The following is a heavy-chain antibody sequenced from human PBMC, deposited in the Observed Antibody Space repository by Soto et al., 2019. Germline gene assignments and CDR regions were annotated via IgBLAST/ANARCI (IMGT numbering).Heavy chain of an antibody. CDR1: GFTFSSYW. CDR2: INSDGSST. Sequence: GGSLRLSCAASGFTFSSYWMHWVRQAPGKGLVWVSRINSDGSSTSYADSVKGRFTISRDNAKNTLYLQMNSLRAEDTAVYYCATLPPSSGWYYFDYWGQGTLVTVSS. J-gene: IGHJ4*02. CDR3: ATLPPSSGWYYFDY. D-gene: IGHD6-19*01. V-gene: IGHV3-74*01.